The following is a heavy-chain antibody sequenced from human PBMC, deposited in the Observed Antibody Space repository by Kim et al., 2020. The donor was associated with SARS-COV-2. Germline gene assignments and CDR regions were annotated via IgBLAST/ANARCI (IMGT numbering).Heavy chain of an antibody. J-gene: IGHJ3*02. CDR3: ARNIPLNYDILTGYFLGYRTSSAFDI. CDR2: IIPIFGTA. Sequence: SVKVSCKASGGTFSSYAISWVRQAPGQGLEWMGGIIPIFGTANYAQKFQGRVTITADESTSTAYMELSSLRSEDTAVYYCARNIPLNYDILTGYFLGYRTSSAFDIWGQGTMVTVSS. CDR1: GGTFSSYA. D-gene: IGHD3-9*01. V-gene: IGHV1-69*13.